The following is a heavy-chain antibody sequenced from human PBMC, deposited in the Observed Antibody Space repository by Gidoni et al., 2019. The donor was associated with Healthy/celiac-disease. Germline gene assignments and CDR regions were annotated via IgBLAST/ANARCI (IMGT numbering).Heavy chain of an antibody. V-gene: IGHV4-34*01. CDR1: GGSASGYY. J-gene: IGHJ6*02. Sequence: QVQLQQWGAALLKPSETLSLTCAVYGGSASGYYWSWIRQPPGKGLEWIGEINHSGSTNYNPSRKSRVTISVDTSKNQFSLKLSSVTAADTAVYYCARGRTGYYYYGMDVWGQGTTVTVSS. CDR3: ARGRTGYYYYGMDV. CDR2: INHSGST.